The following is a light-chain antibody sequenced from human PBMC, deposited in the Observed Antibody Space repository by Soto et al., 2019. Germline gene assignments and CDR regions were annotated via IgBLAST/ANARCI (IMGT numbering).Light chain of an antibody. CDR2: DVS. CDR1: SSDVGGYNY. J-gene: IGLJ1*01. CDR3: CSYAGSYTSGV. Sequence: QSVLTQPRSVSGSPGQSVTISCTGTSSDVGGYNYVSWYQQHPGKAPKLMIYDVSKRPSGVPDRFSGSKSGNTASLTISGLQAEDEADYYCCSYAGSYTSGVFGTGT. V-gene: IGLV2-11*01.